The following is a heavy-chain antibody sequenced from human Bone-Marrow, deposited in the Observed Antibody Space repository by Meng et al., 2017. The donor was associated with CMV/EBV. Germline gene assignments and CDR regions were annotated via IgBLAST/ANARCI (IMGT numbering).Heavy chain of an antibody. J-gene: IGHJ4*02. Sequence: GGSLRLSCAASGFTFSNYWMSWVRQAPGKGLEWLANIEQDGSEKYYVDSVKGRFTISRDNAKKSLYLQLSSLRAEDTAIYYCAREGRDFDYWGQGTLVTVSS. D-gene: IGHD2-15*01. CDR3: AREGRDFDY. CDR2: IEQDGSEK. V-gene: IGHV3-7*01. CDR1: GFTFSNYW.